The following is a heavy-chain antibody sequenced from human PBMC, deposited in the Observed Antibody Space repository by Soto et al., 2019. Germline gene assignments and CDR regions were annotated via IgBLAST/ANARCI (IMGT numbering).Heavy chain of an antibody. J-gene: IGHJ5*02. V-gene: IGHV1-18*04. D-gene: IGHD3-10*01. CDR2: ISAYNGNT. CDR3: ARSMVRGPTFP. CDR1: GYSFSNFY. Sequence: ASVKVSCKPSGYSFSNFYVHWVRQAPGQGLEWMGWISAYNGNTNYAQKLQGRVTMTTDTSTSTAYMELRSLRSDDTAVYYCARSMVRGPTFPWGQGTLVTVSS.